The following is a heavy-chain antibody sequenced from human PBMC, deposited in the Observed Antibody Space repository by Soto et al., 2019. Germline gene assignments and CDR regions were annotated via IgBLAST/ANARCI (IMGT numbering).Heavy chain of an antibody. V-gene: IGHV4-34*01. CDR2: INHSGST. CDR1: GGSFSGHY. Sequence: PSETLSLTCAVYGGSFSGHYWSWIRQPPGKGLEWIGEINHSGSTNYNPSLKSRVTISVDTSKNQFSLKLSSVTAADTAVYYCAREAAAVSNWFDPWGQGTLVTVSS. D-gene: IGHD6-13*01. J-gene: IGHJ5*02. CDR3: AREAAAVSNWFDP.